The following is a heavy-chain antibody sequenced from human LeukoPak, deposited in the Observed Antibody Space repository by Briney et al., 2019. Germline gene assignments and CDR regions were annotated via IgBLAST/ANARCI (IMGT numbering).Heavy chain of an antibody. J-gene: IGHJ3*02. CDR3: ARDRVVGAPGAFDI. D-gene: IGHD1-26*01. Sequence: PSETLSLTCTVSGGSISRYYWSWIWQPPGKGLEWIGYIYYSGSTNYNPSLKSRVTISVDTSKNQFSLKLSSVTAADTAVYYCARDRVVGAPGAFDIWGQGTMVTVSS. CDR2: IYYSGST. V-gene: IGHV4-59*01. CDR1: GGSISRYY.